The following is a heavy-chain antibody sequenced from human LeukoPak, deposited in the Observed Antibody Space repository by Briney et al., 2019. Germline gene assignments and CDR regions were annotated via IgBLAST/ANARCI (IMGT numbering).Heavy chain of an antibody. D-gene: IGHD3-3*01. J-gene: IGHJ6*03. Sequence: SVNVSCKASGGTFSSYAISWVRQAPGQGLEWMGGIIPIFGTANYAQKFQGRVTITADESTSTAYMELSSLRSEDTAVYYCARVQITIFGVVATPYYYMDVWGKGTTVTVSS. CDR3: ARVQITIFGVVATPYYYMDV. CDR2: IIPIFGTA. CDR1: GGTFSSYA. V-gene: IGHV1-69*13.